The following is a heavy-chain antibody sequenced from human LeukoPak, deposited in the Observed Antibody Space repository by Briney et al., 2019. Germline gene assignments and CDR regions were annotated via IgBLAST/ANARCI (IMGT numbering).Heavy chain of an antibody. J-gene: IGHJ4*02. D-gene: IGHD5-12*01. Sequence: PGGSLRLSCAASEFSVGSNYMTWVRQAPGKGLEWVSLIYSGGSTYYADSVKGRFTISRDNSKNTLYLQMNSLRAEDTAVYYCAKANSAYDYDYFDYWGQGTLVTVSS. CDR3: AKANSAYDYDYFDY. CDR1: EFSVGSNY. V-gene: IGHV3-66*01. CDR2: IYSGGST.